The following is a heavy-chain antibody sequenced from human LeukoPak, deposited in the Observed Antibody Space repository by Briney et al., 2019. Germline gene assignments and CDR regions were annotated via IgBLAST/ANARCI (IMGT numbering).Heavy chain of an antibody. CDR2: IYTSGST. Sequence: SQTLSLTCTVSGGSISSGSYYWSWIRQPAGKGLEWIGRIYTSGSTNYNPSLKSRVTISVDTSKNQFSLKLSSVTAADTAVYYCAREVPYSSSWRDYYYYMDVWGKGTTVTV. CDR3: AREVPYSSSWRDYYYYMDV. J-gene: IGHJ6*03. D-gene: IGHD6-13*01. V-gene: IGHV4-61*02. CDR1: GGSISSGSYY.